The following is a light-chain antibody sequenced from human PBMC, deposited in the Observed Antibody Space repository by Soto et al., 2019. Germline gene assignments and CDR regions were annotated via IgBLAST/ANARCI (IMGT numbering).Light chain of an antibody. Sequence: DIHMTQSPSSVSASVGDRVTITCRASQGISSWLAWCQQKPGKAPKLLIYTVSSWQSGVPSRLSGSGSRTDFTLTISSMQPEDFTTYYCQQANGSPLTCGGGTKVEIK. V-gene: IGKV1-12*01. CDR2: TVS. CDR3: QQANGSPLT. J-gene: IGKJ4*01. CDR1: QGISSW.